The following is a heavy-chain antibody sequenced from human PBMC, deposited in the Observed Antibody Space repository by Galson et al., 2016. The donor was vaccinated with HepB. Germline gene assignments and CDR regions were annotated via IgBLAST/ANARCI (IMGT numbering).Heavy chain of an antibody. CDR1: GFSFNMYA. CDR3: TKGFCSGGTCTSRDFYYGMDV. Sequence: SLRLSCAGSGFSFNMYAMTWVRQAPGKGLEWVSSIPGSGGSTHYADSVKGRFTISRDNSKNTVNLQMTNRRGDDTAVYYCTKGFCSGGTCTSRDFYYGMDVWGQGTTVIVSS. V-gene: IGHV3-23*01. J-gene: IGHJ6*02. D-gene: IGHD2-15*01. CDR2: IPGSGGST.